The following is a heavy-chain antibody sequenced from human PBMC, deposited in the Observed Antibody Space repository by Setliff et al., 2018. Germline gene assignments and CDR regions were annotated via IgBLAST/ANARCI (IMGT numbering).Heavy chain of an antibody. J-gene: IGHJ4*02. CDR1: GYAFTDNY. CDR2: INPKTGGT. D-gene: IGHD5-12*01. CDR3: ANVYSGYD. Sequence: ASVKVSCKTSGYAFTDNYIHWVRQAPGQGLEWMGWINPKTGGTNLAQKFQGRVTMTEDTSIDTAYMELSSLRSEDTAVYYCANVYSGYDWGQGTLVTV. V-gene: IGHV1-2*02.